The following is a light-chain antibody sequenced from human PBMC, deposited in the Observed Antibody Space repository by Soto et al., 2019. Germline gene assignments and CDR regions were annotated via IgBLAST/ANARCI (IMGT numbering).Light chain of an antibody. V-gene: IGKV3-15*01. Sequence: GSTTYKDTLSVSPGEDSTLSCKASQSVGSNLAWYQQKLGHAPRLLIYRVSTRAAGLPDRFSGSGSGTEFTLTISSLQSEDFAVYYCQQYNQWPITFGQGTRLAIK. CDR3: QQYNQWPIT. CDR2: RVS. CDR1: QSVGSN. J-gene: IGKJ5*01.